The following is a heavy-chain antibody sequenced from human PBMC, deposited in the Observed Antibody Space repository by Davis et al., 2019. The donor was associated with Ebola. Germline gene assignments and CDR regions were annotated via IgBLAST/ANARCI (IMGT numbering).Heavy chain of an antibody. CDR2: IIPVFGIP. V-gene: IGHV1-69*13. CDR3: AKDRYYDNSPLYFESET. J-gene: IGHJ4*02. Sequence: SVKVSCKASGGTFSSYAISWVRQAPGQGLDWMGGIIPVFGIPKYAQDFQDRVTITADESGITAYLELSSLRSEDTAVYYCAKDRYYDNSPLYFESETWGQGTLVTVSS. D-gene: IGHD3-22*01. CDR1: GGTFSSYA.